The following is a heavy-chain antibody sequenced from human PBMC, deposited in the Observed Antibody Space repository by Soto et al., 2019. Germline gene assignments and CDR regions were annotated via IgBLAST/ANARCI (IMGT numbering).Heavy chain of an antibody. J-gene: IGHJ4*02. D-gene: IGHD5-12*01. CDR1: GGSINTFY. Sequence: SETLSLTCTVSGGSINTFYWSWVRQPAGKGLEWIGRIFSSGSTSTNPSLESRVAMSVETSKNHFSLNLSSVTVADMAVYYFGGEGSYSAYKFAHGIQLCAFDFWGQGAMVTVSS. V-gene: IGHV4-4*07. CDR2: IFSSGST. CDR3: GGEGSYSAYKFAHGIQLCAFDF.